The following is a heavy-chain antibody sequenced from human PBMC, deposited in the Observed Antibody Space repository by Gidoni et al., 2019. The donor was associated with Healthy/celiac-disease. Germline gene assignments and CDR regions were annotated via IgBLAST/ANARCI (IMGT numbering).Heavy chain of an antibody. CDR2: IYYSGSN. J-gene: IGHJ4*02. CDR1: AGSFSSSSYY. D-gene: IGHD3-16*01. V-gene: IGHV4-39*01. Sequence: LQLHESRPGLVKPSETLSLTCTVPAGSFSSSSYYGGWIRQPPGKGLEWIGSIYYSGSNYYNPSLRSRVTISVDTSKNQFSLKLSSVTAADTAVYYCARLDYTFGDYWGQGTLVTVSS. CDR3: ARLDYTFGDY.